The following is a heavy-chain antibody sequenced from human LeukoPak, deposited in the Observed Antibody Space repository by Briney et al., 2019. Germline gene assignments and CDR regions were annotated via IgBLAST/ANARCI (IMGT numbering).Heavy chain of an antibody. Sequence: ASVKVSCKASGYTFTSYGISWVRQAPGQGLEWMGWISAYNGNTNYAQKLQGRVTMTTDTSTSTAYMELRSLRSDDTAVYYCASGYLGYCSSTSCHGGYFDYWGQGTLVTVSS. J-gene: IGHJ4*02. D-gene: IGHD2-2*01. CDR1: GYTFTSYG. CDR2: ISAYNGNT. V-gene: IGHV1-18*01. CDR3: ASGYLGYCSSTSCHGGYFDY.